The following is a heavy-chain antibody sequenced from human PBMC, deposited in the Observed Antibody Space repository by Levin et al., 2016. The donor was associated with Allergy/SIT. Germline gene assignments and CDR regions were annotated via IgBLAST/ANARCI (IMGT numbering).Heavy chain of an antibody. J-gene: IGHJ4*02. Sequence: VRQAPGKGLEWVAFISYDERNKYYAASVKGRFTISRDDSKNTLYLQVNSLRTEDTALYYCAKGLEIYYDSSALDYWGQGTLVTVSS. V-gene: IGHV3-30*18. CDR2: ISYDERNK. CDR3: AKGLEIYYDSSALDY. D-gene: IGHD3-22*01.